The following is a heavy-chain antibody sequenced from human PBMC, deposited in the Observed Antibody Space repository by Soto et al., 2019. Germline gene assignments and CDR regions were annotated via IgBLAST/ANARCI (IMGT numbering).Heavy chain of an antibody. CDR2: ISSSGSTI. CDR3: ARVGLRFLEWLSGFDY. Sequence: QPGGSLRLSCAASGFTFSSYEMNWVRQAPGKGLEWVSYISSSGSTIYYADSVKGRFTISRDNAKNSLYLQMNSLRAEDTAVYYCARVGLRFLEWLSGFDYWGQGTLVTVSS. CDR1: GFTFSSYE. J-gene: IGHJ4*02. V-gene: IGHV3-48*03. D-gene: IGHD3-3*01.